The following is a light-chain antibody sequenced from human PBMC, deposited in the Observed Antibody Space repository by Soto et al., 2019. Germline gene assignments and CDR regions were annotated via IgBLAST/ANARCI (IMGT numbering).Light chain of an antibody. CDR3: AAWDDSLNGPVV. V-gene: IGLV1-44*01. Sequence: QSVLTQPPSVSGAPGQRVTLSCTGNSSNIGSNTVNWYQQLPGTAPKLLIYSNNQRPSGVPDRFSGSKSGTSASLAISGLQSEDEADYYCAAWDDSLNGPVVFGGGTKLTVL. CDR1: SSNIGSNT. J-gene: IGLJ2*01. CDR2: SNN.